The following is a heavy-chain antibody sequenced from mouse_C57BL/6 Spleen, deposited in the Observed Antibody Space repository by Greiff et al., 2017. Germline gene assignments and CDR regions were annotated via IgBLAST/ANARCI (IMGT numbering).Heavy chain of an antibody. Sequence: LQQPGASVKLSCKASGYTFTSYWMHWVKQRPGQGLEWIGMIHPNSGSTNYNEKFKSKATLTVDKSSSTAYMQLSSLTSEDSAVYYCAPIYXGNHYWGQGTTLTVSS. V-gene: IGHV1-64*01. CDR1: GYTFTSYW. CDR2: IHPNSGST. J-gene: IGHJ2*01. CDR3: APIYXGNHY. D-gene: IGHD2-1*01.